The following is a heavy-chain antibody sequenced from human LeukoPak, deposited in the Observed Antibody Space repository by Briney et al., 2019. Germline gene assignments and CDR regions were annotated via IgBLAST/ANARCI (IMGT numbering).Heavy chain of an antibody. CDR1: GGSISSRSYY. CDR2: IYYSGST. Sequence: PSETLSLTCTVSGGSISSRSYYWGWIRQPPGKGLEWIGTIYYSGSTYYNPSLKSRVTISVDTSKNQLSLKLSSVTAADTAVYYCARERSFESYYGFDIWGQGTMVTVSS. V-gene: IGHV4-39*07. D-gene: IGHD1-26*01. CDR3: ARERSFESYYGFDI. J-gene: IGHJ3*02.